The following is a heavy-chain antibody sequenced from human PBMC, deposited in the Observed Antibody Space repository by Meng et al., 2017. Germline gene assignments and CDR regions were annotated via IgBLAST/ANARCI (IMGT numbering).Heavy chain of an antibody. CDR3: TWDDKAVSDY. Sequence: LVESVGRVVKPGGSLRLSCAASGFYFSNAWMSWVRQAPGKGLEWVGRIKSNTDGGTAEYAAPVTGRFTISRDDSKSTLYLQMSGLRIDDTGVYYCTWDDKAVSDYWGQGTLVTVSS. CDR1: GFYFSNAW. V-gene: IGHV3-15*01. J-gene: IGHJ4*02. D-gene: IGHD3-9*01. CDR2: IKSNTDGGTA.